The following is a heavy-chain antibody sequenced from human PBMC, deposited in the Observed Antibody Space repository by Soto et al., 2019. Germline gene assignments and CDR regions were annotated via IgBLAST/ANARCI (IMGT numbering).Heavy chain of an antibody. J-gene: IGHJ4*02. CDR2: STQSGKT. CDR3: ARLYRTSVSSYNDF. D-gene: IGHD3-16*02. V-gene: IGHV4-38-2*01. Sequence: WLPHPPGMGPQWMGSSTQSGKTHYNQSLKGRLSLSMDTSENQFSLQLRAVTVADTAVYFCARLYRTSVSSYNDFWGQRTQGTVSS.